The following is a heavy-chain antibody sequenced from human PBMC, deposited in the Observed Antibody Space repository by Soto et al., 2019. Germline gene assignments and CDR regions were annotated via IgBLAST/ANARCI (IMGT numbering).Heavy chain of an antibody. CDR2: INHSGST. Sequence: SETLSLTCAVYGGSFIGYYWSWILQPPGKGLEWIGEINHSGSTNYNPSLKSRVTISVDTSKNQFSLKLSSVTAADTAVYYCARVLSEGVRGVPPLNWSDPCGQGTLLTVSS. CDR3: ARVLSEGVRGVPPLNWSDP. CDR1: GGSFIGYY. V-gene: IGHV4-34*01. D-gene: IGHD3-10*01. J-gene: IGHJ5*02.